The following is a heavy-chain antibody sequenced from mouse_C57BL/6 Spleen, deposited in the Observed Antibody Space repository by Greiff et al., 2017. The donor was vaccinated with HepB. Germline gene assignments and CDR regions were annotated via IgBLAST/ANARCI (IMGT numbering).Heavy chain of an antibody. Sequence: EVKVVESGGGLVQPGGSLKLSCAASGFTFSDYGMAWVRQAPRKGPEWVAFISNLAYSIYYADTVTGRFTISRENAKNTLYLEMSSLRSEDTAMYYCAKQYDYDGGPFAYWGQGTLVTVSA. CDR2: ISNLAYSI. J-gene: IGHJ3*01. V-gene: IGHV5-15*01. CDR1: GFTFSDYG. D-gene: IGHD2-4*01. CDR3: AKQYDYDGGPFAY.